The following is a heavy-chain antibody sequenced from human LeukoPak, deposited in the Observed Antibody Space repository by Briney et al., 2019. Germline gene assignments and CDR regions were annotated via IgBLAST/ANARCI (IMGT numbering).Heavy chain of an antibody. CDR2: ISGSGGST. D-gene: IGHD6-6*01. J-gene: IGHJ4*02. CDR3: AKDSRPPYSSSSVGGDY. Sequence: GGSLSLSCAASRFTLTIYAMSWVRQAPGRGREWVSAISGSGGSTFYADSVKGRFSISRDNSKNTLYLQMNSLRAEDTAVYYCAKDSRPPYSSSSVGGDYWGQGTLVTVSS. V-gene: IGHV3-23*01. CDR1: RFTLTIYA.